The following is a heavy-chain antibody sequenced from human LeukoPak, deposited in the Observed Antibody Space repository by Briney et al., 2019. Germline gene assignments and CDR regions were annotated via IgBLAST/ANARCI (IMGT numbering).Heavy chain of an antibody. Sequence: SQTLSLTCTVSGGSISSGDYYWSWIRQPPGKGLEWIGYISYSGSTFYNPSLKSPFTISMDTSKNQISLRLSSVTAADTAVYYCARAVNYDFWSAYYYYMDVWGKGTTVTVSS. J-gene: IGHJ6*03. CDR1: GGSISSGDYY. D-gene: IGHD3-3*01. CDR2: ISYSGST. V-gene: IGHV4-30-4*01. CDR3: ARAVNYDFWSAYYYYMDV.